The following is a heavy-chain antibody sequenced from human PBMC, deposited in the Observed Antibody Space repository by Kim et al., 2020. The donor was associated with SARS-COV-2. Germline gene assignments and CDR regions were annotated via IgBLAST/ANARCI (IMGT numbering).Heavy chain of an antibody. CDR3: ARLYWNDPLRYFDWSYNWFDP. CDR1: GYSFTSYW. Sequence: GESLKISCKGSGYSFTSYWISWVRQMPGKGLEWMGRIDPSDSYTNYSPSFQGHVTISADKSISTAYLQWSSLKASDTAMYYCARLYWNDPLRYFDWSYNWFDPWGQGTLVTVSS. CDR2: IDPSDSYT. V-gene: IGHV5-10-1*01. J-gene: IGHJ5*02. D-gene: IGHD3-9*01.